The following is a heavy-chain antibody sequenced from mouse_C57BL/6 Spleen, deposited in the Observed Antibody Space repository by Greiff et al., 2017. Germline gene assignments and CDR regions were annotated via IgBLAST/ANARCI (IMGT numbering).Heavy chain of an antibody. V-gene: IGHV7-3*01. CDR2: IRNKANGYTT. J-gene: IGHJ2*01. Sequence: EVQLVESGGGLVQPGGSLSLSCAASGFTFTDYYMSWVRQPPGKALEWLGFIRNKANGYTTEYSASVKGRFTISRDNSQSILYLQMNALRAEDMATYYCARSGDYFDYWGQGTTLTVSS. CDR3: ARSGDYFDY. CDR1: GFTFTDYY.